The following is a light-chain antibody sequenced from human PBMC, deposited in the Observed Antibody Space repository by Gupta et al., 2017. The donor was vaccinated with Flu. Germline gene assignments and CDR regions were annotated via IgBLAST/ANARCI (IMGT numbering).Light chain of an antibody. CDR1: QKVGNY. Sequence: EIVLTQSPATLSLSPGESATLSCRASQKVGNYLAWYQQKPGQAPRLLIYDASNRAACIPARFSGSGSGTDFTLTISSLEPDDFAVYYCQKRSNWPPYTFGQGTRLEIK. CDR3: QKRSNWPPYT. V-gene: IGKV3-11*01. CDR2: DAS. J-gene: IGKJ2*01.